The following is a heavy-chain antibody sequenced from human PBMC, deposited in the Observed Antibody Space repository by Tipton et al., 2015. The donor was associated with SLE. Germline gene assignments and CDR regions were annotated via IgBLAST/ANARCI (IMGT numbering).Heavy chain of an antibody. V-gene: IGHV4-31*03. CDR1: GVSITSGRYY. J-gene: IGHJ4*02. CDR3: ARQWVTLDY. Sequence: TLSLTCTVSGVSITSGRYYWTWIRQHPGKGLDWLGNVYYSGSTHYNSSLESRLTISVDTPKQQFSLKLSSVTAADTAVYFCARQWVTLDYWGQGILVTVSS. D-gene: IGHD1-26*01. CDR2: VYYSGST.